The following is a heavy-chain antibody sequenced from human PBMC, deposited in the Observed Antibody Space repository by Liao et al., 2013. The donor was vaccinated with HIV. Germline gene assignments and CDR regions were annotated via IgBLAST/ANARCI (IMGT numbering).Heavy chain of an antibody. Sequence: QVQLQESGPGLVKPSQTLSLTCTVSGGSISSGSYYWSWIRQPAGKGLEWIGRIYTSGSTNYNPSLKSRVTISVDTSKNQFSLKLSSVTAADTAVYYCARDPKLIGVFDIWGQGDNGHRLF. D-gene: IGHD2-8*01. V-gene: IGHV4-61*02. CDR3: ARDPKLIGVFDI. J-gene: IGHJ3*02. CDR2: IYTSGST. CDR1: GGSISSGSYY.